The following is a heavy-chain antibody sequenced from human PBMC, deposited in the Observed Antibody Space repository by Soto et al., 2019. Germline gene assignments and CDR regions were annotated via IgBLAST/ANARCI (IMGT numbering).Heavy chain of an antibody. J-gene: IGHJ4*02. D-gene: IGHD1-26*01. V-gene: IGHV3-53*02. CDR1: GFTVSSNY. CDR3: ARAFSEKLLPSYFDY. CDR2: IYSGGST. Sequence: EVQLVETGGGLIQPGGSLRLSCAASGFTVSSNYMSWVRQAPGKGLEWVSAIYSGGSTYYADSVKGRFTISRDNSKNTLYLQMNSLRAEDTAVYYCARAFSEKLLPSYFDYWGQGTLVTVSS.